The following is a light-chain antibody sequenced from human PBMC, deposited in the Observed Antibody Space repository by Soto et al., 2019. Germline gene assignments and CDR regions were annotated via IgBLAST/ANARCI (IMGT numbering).Light chain of an antibody. CDR3: SSYTSNSTYV. V-gene: IGLV2-18*02. Sequence: QSALTQRPPLSGAPGQSVTISSTGTSSELGSYNRVSWYQQPPGTAPKLMIYEVSNRPSGVPDRFSGSKSGTTASLTISGLQAEDEADYYCSSYTSNSTYVFGIGTKVTVL. CDR2: EVS. CDR1: SSELGSYNR. J-gene: IGLJ1*01.